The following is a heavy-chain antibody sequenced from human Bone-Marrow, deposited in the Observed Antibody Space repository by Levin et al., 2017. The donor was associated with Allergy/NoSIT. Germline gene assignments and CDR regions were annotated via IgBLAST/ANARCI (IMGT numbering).Heavy chain of an antibody. J-gene: IGHJ5*02. CDR1: GFSLSTSGVG. CDR2: IYWNDDK. CDR3: AHEIAVAGYRQGWFDP. V-gene: IGHV2-5*01. Sequence: ESGPTLVKPTQTLTLTCTFSGFSLSTSGVGVGWIRQPPGKALEWLALIYWNDDKRYSPSLKSRLTITKDTSKNQVVLTMTNMDPVDTATYYCAHEIAVAGYRQGWFDPWGQGTLVTVSS. D-gene: IGHD6-19*01.